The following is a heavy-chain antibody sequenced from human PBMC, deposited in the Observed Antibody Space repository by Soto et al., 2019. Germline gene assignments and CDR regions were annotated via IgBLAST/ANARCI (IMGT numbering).Heavy chain of an antibody. J-gene: IGHJ5*02. Sequence: QVQLQESGPGLVKPSQTLSLTCIVSGGSISSGGYYWSWIRQRPGKGLEWIGYIYSSGSTYYNPSLKSRVTISGDTSKTQFSLRLSSVTAADTAVYYCARESGYYDRSGQNWFDPWGQGTLVTVSS. CDR3: ARESGYYDRSGQNWFDP. D-gene: IGHD3-22*01. V-gene: IGHV4-31*03. CDR1: GGSISSGGYY. CDR2: IYSSGST.